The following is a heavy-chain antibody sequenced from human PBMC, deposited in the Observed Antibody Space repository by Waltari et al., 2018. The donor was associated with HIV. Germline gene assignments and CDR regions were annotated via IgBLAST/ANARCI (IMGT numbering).Heavy chain of an antibody. CDR2: IKQDGSEK. J-gene: IGHJ6*02. V-gene: IGHV3-7*01. Sequence: EVQLVASGGGLVQPGGSLRLSCAASGFTFTSYWMSWVRQGPGQGLEWVANIKQDGSEKYYVDSVKGRFTISRDNAKNSLYLQMNSLRAEETAVYYCARITIFGVVNDYGMDVWGQGTTVTVSS. CDR1: GFTFTSYW. D-gene: IGHD3-3*01. CDR3: ARITIFGVVNDYGMDV.